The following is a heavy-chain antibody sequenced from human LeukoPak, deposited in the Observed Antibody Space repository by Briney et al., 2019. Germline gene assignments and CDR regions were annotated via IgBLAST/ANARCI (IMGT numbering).Heavy chain of an antibody. CDR2: IYYSGST. CDR3: ARVGAYYYYGMDV. CDR1: GGSISSYY. V-gene: IGHV4-59*01. D-gene: IGHD3-16*01. Sequence: SETLSLTCTVSGGSISSYYWSWIRQPPGKGLEWIGYIYYSGSTNYNPSLKSRVTISVDTSKNLFSLKLSSVTAADTAVYYCARVGAYYYYGMDVWGQGTTVTVSS. J-gene: IGHJ6*02.